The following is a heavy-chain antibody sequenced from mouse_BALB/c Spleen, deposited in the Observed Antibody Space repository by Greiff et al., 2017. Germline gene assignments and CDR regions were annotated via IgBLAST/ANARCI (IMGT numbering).Heavy chain of an antibody. D-gene: IGHD2-10*02. J-gene: IGHJ4*01. CDR1: GFTFSSYY. Sequence: EVHLVESGGGLVKLGGSLKLSCAASGFTFSSYYMSWVRQTPEKRLELVAAINSNGGSTYYPDTVKGRFTISRDNAKNTLYLQMSSLKSEDTALYYCAKYGKYAMDYWGQGTSVTVSS. CDR2: INSNGGST. CDR3: AKYGKYAMDY. V-gene: IGHV5-6-2*01.